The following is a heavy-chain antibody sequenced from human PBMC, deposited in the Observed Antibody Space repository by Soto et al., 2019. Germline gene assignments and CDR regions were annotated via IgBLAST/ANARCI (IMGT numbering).Heavy chain of an antibody. CDR2: IWYNGNNK. D-gene: IGHD2-21*02. J-gene: IGHJ4*02. Sequence: GGSLRLSCAASGFTFSDFGMHWVRQAPGKGLEWVAVIWYNGNNKYYADSVKGRFTISRDNSKNTLYLQMNSLRAEDMAVHYCARGHCGGDCYLFEHWGPGTLVTVSS. CDR3: ARGHCGGDCYLFEH. CDR1: GFTFSDFG. V-gene: IGHV3-33*01.